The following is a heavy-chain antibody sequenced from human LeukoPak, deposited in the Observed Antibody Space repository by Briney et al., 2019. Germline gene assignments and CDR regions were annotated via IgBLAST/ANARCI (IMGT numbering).Heavy chain of an antibody. V-gene: IGHV3-7*01. CDR1: GFTFSSYW. CDR3: ARDPGYSSGWYPYFQH. D-gene: IGHD6-19*01. CDR2: IKQDGSEK. J-gene: IGHJ1*01. Sequence: GGSLRLSCAASGFTFSSYWMSWVRQAPGKGLEWVANIKQDGSEKYYVDSVKGRFTISRDNAKNSLYLQMNSLRAEDTAVYYCARDPGYSSGWYPYFQHWGQGTLVTVSP.